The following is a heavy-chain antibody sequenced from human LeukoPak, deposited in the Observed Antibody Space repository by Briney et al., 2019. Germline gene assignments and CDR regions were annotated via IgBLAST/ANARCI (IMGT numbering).Heavy chain of an antibody. J-gene: IGHJ3*02. CDR2: TYYRSKWYN. V-gene: IGHV6-1*01. Sequence: SRTLSLTCAISGDSVSSNSAAWKWTRQSPSRGLEWLGWTYYRSKWYNDYAVSVKSRITINPDTSKNQFSLQLNSVTPEDTAVYYCARSFFPGDDAFDIWGQGTMVTVSS. D-gene: IGHD2-21*01. CDR1: GDSVSSNSAA. CDR3: ARSFFPGDDAFDI.